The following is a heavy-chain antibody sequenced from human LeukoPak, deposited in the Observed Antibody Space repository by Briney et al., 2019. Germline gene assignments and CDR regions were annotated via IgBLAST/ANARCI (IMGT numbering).Heavy chain of an antibody. V-gene: IGHV1-24*01. J-gene: IGHJ4*02. Sequence: GASVKVSCKASGYTFTGYYMHWVRQAPGKGLEWMGGFDPEDGETIYAQKFQGRVTMTEDTSTDTAYMELSSLRSEDTAVYYCATAAGTNLLDYWGQGSLVTVSS. CDR3: ATAAGTNLLDY. CDR2: FDPEDGET. CDR1: GYTFTGYY. D-gene: IGHD6-13*01.